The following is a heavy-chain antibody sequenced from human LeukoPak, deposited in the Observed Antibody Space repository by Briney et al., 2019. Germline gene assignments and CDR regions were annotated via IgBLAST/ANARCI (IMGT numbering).Heavy chain of an antibody. CDR3: ARARSSGYPDY. D-gene: IGHD3-22*01. Sequence: SETLSLTCTVSGYSISSGYYWGWIRQPPGKWLEWIGSIYHSESTYYNPSLKSRVTISLDTSKTQFSLKLSSVTAADTAVYYCARARSSGYPDYWGQGTLVTVSS. V-gene: IGHV4-38-2*02. CDR2: IYHSEST. J-gene: IGHJ4*02. CDR1: GYSISSGYY.